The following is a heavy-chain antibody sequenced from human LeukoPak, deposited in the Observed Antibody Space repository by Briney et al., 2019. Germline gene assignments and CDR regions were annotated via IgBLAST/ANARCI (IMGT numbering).Heavy chain of an antibody. D-gene: IGHD6-19*01. CDR1: GYTFTSYC. Sequence: ASVKVSCKASGYTFTSYCMHWVRQAPGQGLEWMGIINPSGGSTSYAQKFQGRVTMTRDTSTSTVYMELSSLRSEDTAVYYCARNSGYSSGWYQGYFDYWGQGTLVTVSS. V-gene: IGHV1-46*01. CDR3: ARNSGYSSGWYQGYFDY. CDR2: INPSGGST. J-gene: IGHJ4*02.